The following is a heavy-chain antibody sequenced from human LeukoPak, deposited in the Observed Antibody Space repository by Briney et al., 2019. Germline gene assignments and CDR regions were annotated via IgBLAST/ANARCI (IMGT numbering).Heavy chain of an antibody. D-gene: IGHD1-1*01. V-gene: IGHV3-21*01. Sequence: GGSLRLSCVASGYTFSSYSMNWVRQAPGKGLEWVSSISSSSSYIYYADSVKGRFTISRDNAKNSLYLQMNSLRAEDTAVYYCARYGGRGTFDYWGQGTLVTVSS. J-gene: IGHJ4*02. CDR3: ARYGGRGTFDY. CDR1: GYTFSSYS. CDR2: ISSSSSYI.